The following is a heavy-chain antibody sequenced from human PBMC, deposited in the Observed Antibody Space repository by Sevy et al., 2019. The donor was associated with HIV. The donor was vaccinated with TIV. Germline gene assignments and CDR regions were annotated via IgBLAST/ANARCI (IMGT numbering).Heavy chain of an antibody. CDR1: GFTFSSYA. CDR2: ISYDGNNK. Sequence: GGSLRLSCAASGFTFSSYAMHWVRQAPGKGLEWVAVISYDGNNKYYADSVKGRFTISRDNAKNTLYLQMNSLRAEDTAVYYCARPYYGSGSYPDYWGQGTLVTVSS. D-gene: IGHD3-10*01. CDR3: ARPYYGSGSYPDY. J-gene: IGHJ4*02. V-gene: IGHV3-30-3*01.